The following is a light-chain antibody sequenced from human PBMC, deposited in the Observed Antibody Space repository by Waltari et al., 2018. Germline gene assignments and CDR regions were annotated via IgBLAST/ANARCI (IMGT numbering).Light chain of an antibody. CDR2: EVS. V-gene: IGLV2-14*01. Sequence: QSALTQPASVSGSPGQSPTISSTGTTSDVGHYNYVSWYQQHPGKAPKLMIYEVSNRPSGVSNRFSGSKSGNTASLTISGLQAEDEADYYCSSYTSSSTRVFGGGTKLTVL. CDR3: SSYTSSSTRV. CDR1: TSDVGHYNY. J-gene: IGLJ3*02.